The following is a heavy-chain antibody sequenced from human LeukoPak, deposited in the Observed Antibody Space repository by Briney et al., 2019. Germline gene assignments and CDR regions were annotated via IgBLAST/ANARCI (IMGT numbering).Heavy chain of an antibody. J-gene: IGHJ4*02. D-gene: IGHD5-18*01. V-gene: IGHV3-23*01. Sequence: PGGSLRLSCAPSGFTSSGSAMSWVRQAPGEGLEWGSLISYTGANSYYTDSGRGRFTISRDNSKDTLFLQMNSLRAEDTARYYCAKDTGYNYGYDYWGQGTLATVSS. CDR3: AKDTGYNYGYDY. CDR2: ISYTGANS. CDR1: GFTSSGSA.